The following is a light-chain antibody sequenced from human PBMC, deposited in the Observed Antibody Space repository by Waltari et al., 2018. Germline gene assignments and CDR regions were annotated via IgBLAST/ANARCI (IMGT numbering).Light chain of an antibody. V-gene: IGKV3-20*01. CDR1: QSVSRSR. J-gene: IGKJ2*01. CDR3: QQYSSSVMYT. Sequence: FLTQAPATLSLSPGARATLSCRASQSVSRSRLAWYQHKPGQAPRLLMYAASTRAPGIPDRFSGSGSGTDFSLSISRVEPEDFAVYYCQQYSSSVMYTFGQGTKLEIK. CDR2: AAS.